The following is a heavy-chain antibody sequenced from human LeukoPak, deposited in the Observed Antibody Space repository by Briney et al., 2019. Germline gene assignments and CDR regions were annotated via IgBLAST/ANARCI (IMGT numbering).Heavy chain of an antibody. CDR2: ISGSGGST. J-gene: IGHJ4*02. CDR1: GFTFSSYA. CDR3: AKSPGAYSSGWYTPVDY. V-gene: IGHV3-23*01. D-gene: IGHD6-19*01. Sequence: GGSLRPPCAASGFTFSSYAMSWVRQAPGKGLEWVSAISGSGGSTYYADSVKGRFTISRDNSKNTLYLQMNSLRAEDTAVYYCAKSPGAYSSGWYTPVDYWGQGTLVTVSS.